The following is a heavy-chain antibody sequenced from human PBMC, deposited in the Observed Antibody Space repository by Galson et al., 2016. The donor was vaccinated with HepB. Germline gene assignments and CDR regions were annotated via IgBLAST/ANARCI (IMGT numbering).Heavy chain of an antibody. Sequence: SLRLSCAASRFTFSSYAMSWVRQAPGKGLDWVSGITSSGDITYYADSVKGRFTISRDNSKNTLYLQMNSLRGEDTAVYYCARSARKWELPYYYGMDVWGLGTTVTVSS. V-gene: IGHV3-23*01. J-gene: IGHJ6*02. D-gene: IGHD1-26*01. CDR3: ARSARKWELPYYYGMDV. CDR1: RFTFSSYA. CDR2: ITSSGDIT.